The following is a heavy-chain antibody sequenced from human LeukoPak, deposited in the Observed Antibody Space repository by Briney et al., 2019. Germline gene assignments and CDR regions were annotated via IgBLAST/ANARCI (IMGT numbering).Heavy chain of an antibody. Sequence: GGSLRLSCTVSGFTVSSNSMSWVRQAPGKGLEWVSFIYSDNTHYSDSVKGRFTISRDNSKNTLYLQMNNLRAEDTAVYYCAKATGYPLWGQGTLVTVSS. CDR1: GFTVSSNS. J-gene: IGHJ4*02. V-gene: IGHV3-53*01. D-gene: IGHD1-14*01. CDR3: AKATGYPL. CDR2: IYSDNT.